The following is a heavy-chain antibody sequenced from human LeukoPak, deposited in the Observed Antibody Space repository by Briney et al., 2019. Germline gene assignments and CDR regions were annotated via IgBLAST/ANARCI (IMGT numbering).Heavy chain of an antibody. Sequence: GGSLRLSCAASGFTFSSYAMSWVRQAPGKGLEWVSSISGSGGNTFYADSVKGRFTISRDNSKKTLYLQMNSLRAEDTGEYHCAKGRNEDGDAALNYWGQGTLVTVSS. D-gene: IGHD4-17*01. CDR3: AKGRNEDGDAALNY. CDR2: ISGSGGNT. J-gene: IGHJ4*02. CDR1: GFTFSSYA. V-gene: IGHV3-23*01.